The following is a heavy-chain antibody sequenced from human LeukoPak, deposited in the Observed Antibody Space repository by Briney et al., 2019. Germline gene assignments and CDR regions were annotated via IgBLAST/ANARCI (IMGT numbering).Heavy chain of an antibody. CDR3: ARTSPTSHFDF. CDR2: INSSSYI. V-gene: IGHV3-21*01. D-gene: IGHD3-16*01. CDR1: GFTFSSYS. Sequence: GGSLRLSCAASGFTFSSYSMNWVRQAPGKGLEWVSSINSSSYIYYADSVKGRFTISRDNPKNSLYLQMNGLRAEDTALYYCARTSPTSHFDFWGQGTLVTVSS. J-gene: IGHJ4*02.